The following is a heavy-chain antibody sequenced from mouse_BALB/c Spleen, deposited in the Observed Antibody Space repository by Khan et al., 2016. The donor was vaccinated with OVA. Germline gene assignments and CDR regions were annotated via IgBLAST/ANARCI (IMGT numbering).Heavy chain of an antibody. J-gene: IGHJ4*01. CDR2: IWSDGSA. CDR1: GFSLSNYG. D-gene: IGHD2-10*01. V-gene: IGHV2-6-1*01. CDR3: ARQPYYHYYIMDY. Sequence: VQLVESGPGLVAPSQSLSITCTISGFSLSNYGVHWVRQPPGKGLEWLVVIWSDGSAIYYSVFKARLSISKDNSKNQVFLKMNSLQTDDTAMYYCARQPYYHYYIMDYWGQGTSVTVSS.